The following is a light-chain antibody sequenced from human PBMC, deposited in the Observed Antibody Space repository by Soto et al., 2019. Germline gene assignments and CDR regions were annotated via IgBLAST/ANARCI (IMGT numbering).Light chain of an antibody. Sequence: EIVLTQSPATLSLSPGESATLSCRASQSVSSYLAWYQQKPGQAPRLLIYDAFNRDTGIPARFSGSGSGTDFTLTIISLEPEDFAVYYCQQRSNWPSLTFGGGTKVEIK. CDR2: DAF. CDR1: QSVSSY. CDR3: QQRSNWPSLT. J-gene: IGKJ4*01. V-gene: IGKV3-11*01.